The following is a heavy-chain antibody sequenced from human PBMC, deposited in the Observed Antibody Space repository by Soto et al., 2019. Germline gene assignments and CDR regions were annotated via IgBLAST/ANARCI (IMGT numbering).Heavy chain of an antibody. CDR2: INHSGST. J-gene: IGHJ4*02. D-gene: IGHD3-22*01. V-gene: IGHV4-39*01. Sequence: QMQESGPGLVRPSETLSLTCTVVGDSISDSRYYWGWIRQSSEKGLEWIGVINHSGSTYHNLSLKGRVTMSVDASRNQFSLKLTSMTAADTAVYYCARLGGYVSVGYYYLWDSWGQGTLVTVSS. CDR3: ARLGGYVSVGYYYLWDS. CDR1: GDSISDSRYY.